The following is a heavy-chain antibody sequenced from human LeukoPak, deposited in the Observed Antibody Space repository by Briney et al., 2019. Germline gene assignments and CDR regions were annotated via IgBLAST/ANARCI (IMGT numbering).Heavy chain of an antibody. CDR1: GYTFTGHY. CDR3: ARYRTGASVNFDY. CDR2: INPNSGGT. V-gene: IGHV1-2*02. Sequence: ASVKVSCKASGYTFTGHYMRWVRQAPGQGLEWMGWINPNSGGTNYAQKFQGRVTMTRDTSISTAYMELSRLRSDDTAVYYCARYRTGASVNFDYWGQGTLVTVSS. J-gene: IGHJ4*02. D-gene: IGHD1-26*01.